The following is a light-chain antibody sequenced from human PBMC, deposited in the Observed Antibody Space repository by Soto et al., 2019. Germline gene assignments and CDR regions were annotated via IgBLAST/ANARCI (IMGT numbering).Light chain of an antibody. CDR1: QSISSY. CDR3: QQYNLAPFT. V-gene: IGKV1-27*01. CDR2: AAS. Sequence: DIQMTQSPSSLSASVGDRVTLTCRASQSISSYLNWYQQKPGKPPNLLIYAASTLQSGVPSRFSGSGSGTDFTLTISSLQPEDVATYYCQQYNLAPFTFGQGTQLEIK. J-gene: IGKJ5*01.